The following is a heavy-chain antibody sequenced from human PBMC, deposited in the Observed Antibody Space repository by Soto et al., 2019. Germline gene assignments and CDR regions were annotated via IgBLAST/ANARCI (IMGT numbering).Heavy chain of an antibody. V-gene: IGHV3-7*05. CDR3: VGSRGWLFDY. D-gene: IGHD6-19*01. CDR1: GFTFSAYW. CDR2: IKQDGSEK. J-gene: IGHJ4*02. Sequence: EVHLVESGGDLVQPGGSLRLSCAASGFTFSAYWMQWVRQAQGKGLEWVAIIKQDGSEKYYVDSVTGRFTISRDNAKNSLYLQMSSLRAEDTAMYYCVGSRGWLFDYWGQGTLVTVSS.